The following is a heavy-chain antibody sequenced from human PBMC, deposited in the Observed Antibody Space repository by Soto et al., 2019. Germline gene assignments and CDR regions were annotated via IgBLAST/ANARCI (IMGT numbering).Heavy chain of an antibody. V-gene: IGHV3-33*06. D-gene: IGHD5-18*01. Sequence: GGSLRLSXAASGFSFSTYGMHWVRQAPGKGLEWVAVIWFDGSIQYYADSVKGRFTISRDNSKNTLSLQMNDLRAEDTAVYYCTKPRIQLWTFDSWGQGTPVTVSS. CDR2: IWFDGSIQ. CDR1: GFSFSTYG. CDR3: TKPRIQLWTFDS. J-gene: IGHJ4*02.